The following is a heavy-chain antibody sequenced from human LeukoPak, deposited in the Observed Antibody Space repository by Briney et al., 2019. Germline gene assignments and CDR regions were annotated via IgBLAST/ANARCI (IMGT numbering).Heavy chain of an antibody. CDR2: IRYDGNNK. CDR1: GFIFSSYG. V-gene: IGHV3-30*02. J-gene: IGHJ4*02. CDR3: QLPPDF. D-gene: IGHD2-2*01. Sequence: GGSLSLSCAASGFIFSSYGMHWVRQAPGKGVEWVAFIRYDGNNKNYADSVRGGLTIQRDSSKNTLYGQMNRQRPEDTALYYCQLPPDFWGQGTPVTVSS.